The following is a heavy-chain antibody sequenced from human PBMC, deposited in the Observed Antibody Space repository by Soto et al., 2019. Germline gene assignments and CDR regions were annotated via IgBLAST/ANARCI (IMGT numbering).Heavy chain of an antibody. CDR3: ARGLVRGVISYLIYFAY. CDR2: INHSGST. Sequence: QVQLQQWGAGLLKPSETLSLTCAVYGGSFSGYYWSWIRQPPGKGLEWIGEINHSGSTNYNPSLKSRVTISVDTSKNQFSLKLSSVTAAATAGYYCARGLVRGVISYLIYFAYWAREPWSPSPQ. V-gene: IGHV4-34*01. D-gene: IGHD3-10*01. J-gene: IGHJ4*02. CDR1: GGSFSGYY.